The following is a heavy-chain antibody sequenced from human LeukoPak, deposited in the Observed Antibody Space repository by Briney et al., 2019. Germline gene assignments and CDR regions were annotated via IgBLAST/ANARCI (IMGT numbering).Heavy chain of an antibody. J-gene: IGHJ4*02. CDR1: GFTVSRNY. V-gene: IGHV3-66*01. CDR3: AGDTPGYSYEY. D-gene: IGHD5-18*01. CDR2: IYSGGST. Sequence: GGSLRLSCAASGFTVSRNYMIWVRQAPGKGLEWVSVIYSGGSTYYADSVKGRFTISRDNAKNTLYLQMNSLRAEDTAVYYCAGDTPGYSYEYWGQGTPVTVSS.